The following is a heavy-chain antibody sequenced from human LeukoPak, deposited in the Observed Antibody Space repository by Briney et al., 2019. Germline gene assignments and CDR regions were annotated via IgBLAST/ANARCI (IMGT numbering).Heavy chain of an antibody. Sequence: GASVKVSCKASGYTFTGYYIHWVRQAPGQGLEWMGWINPNINGTNYAQKFQGRVTMTRDTSISTAYMELSRLRSDDTAVYYCARGHPWNRVAATLGSRYSMDVWGKGTTVTISS. V-gene: IGHV1-2*02. D-gene: IGHD2-15*01. CDR3: ARGHPWNRVAATLGSRYSMDV. J-gene: IGHJ6*03. CDR1: GYTFTGYY. CDR2: INPNINGT.